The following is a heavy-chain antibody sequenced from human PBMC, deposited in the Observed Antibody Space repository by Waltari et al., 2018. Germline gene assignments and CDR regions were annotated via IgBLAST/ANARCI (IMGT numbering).Heavy chain of an antibody. J-gene: IGHJ4*02. D-gene: IGHD5-12*01. V-gene: IGHV3-73*01. Sequence: ASGKGLEWVGRIRSKANSYATAYAASVKGRFTISRDDSKNTAYLQMNSLKTEDTAVYYWTRTLDPIVATIGDCDYWGQGTLVTVSS. CDR2: IRSKANSYAT. CDR3: TRTLDPIVATIGDCDY.